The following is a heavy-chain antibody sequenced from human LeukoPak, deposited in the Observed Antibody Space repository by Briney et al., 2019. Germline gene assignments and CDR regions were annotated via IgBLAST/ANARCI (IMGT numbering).Heavy chain of an antibody. CDR1: GGSISSYY. D-gene: IGHD3-22*01. CDR3: ARDPPLSYDSSGYYGGQLDY. V-gene: IGHV4-59*12. J-gene: IGHJ4*02. CDR2: IYYSGST. Sequence: PSETLSLTCTVSGGSISSYYWSWIRQPPGKGLEWIGYIYYSGSTNYNPSLKSRVTISVDTSKNQFSLKLSSVTAADTAVYYCARDPPLSYDSSGYYGGQLDYWGQGTLVTVSS.